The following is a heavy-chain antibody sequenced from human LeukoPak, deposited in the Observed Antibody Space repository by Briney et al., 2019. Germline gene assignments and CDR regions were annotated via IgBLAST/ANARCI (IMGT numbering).Heavy chain of an antibody. CDR2: INHSGST. CDR1: GGSFSGYY. Sequence: SETLPLTCAVYGGSFSGYYWSWIRQPPGKGLEWIGEINHSGSTNYNPSLKSRVTISVDTSKNQFSLKLSSVTAADTAVYYCARGFTGYSSGWYFDYWGQGTLVTVSS. D-gene: IGHD6-19*01. J-gene: IGHJ4*02. CDR3: ARGFTGYSSGWYFDY. V-gene: IGHV4-34*01.